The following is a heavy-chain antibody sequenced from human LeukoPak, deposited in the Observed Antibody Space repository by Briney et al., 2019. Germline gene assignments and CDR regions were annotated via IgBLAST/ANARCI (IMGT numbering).Heavy chain of an antibody. D-gene: IGHD3-10*01. CDR3: ARTFYDSGSFYSY. Sequence: ASVKVSCKASGYTFTGYQIHYVRQAPGQGLEWMGWITPNSGGTIYAHKFQGRVTMTSDTSINTAYMEVSGLTPDDTAIYFCARTFYDSGSFYSYWGQGTLVTVSS. CDR1: GYTFTGYQ. CDR2: ITPNSGGT. V-gene: IGHV1-2*07. J-gene: IGHJ4*02.